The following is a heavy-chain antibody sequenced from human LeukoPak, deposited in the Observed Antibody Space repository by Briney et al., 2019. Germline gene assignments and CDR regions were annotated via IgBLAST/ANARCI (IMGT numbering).Heavy chain of an antibody. D-gene: IGHD6-19*01. Sequence: GGSLRLSCAASGFTFSSYSMNWVRQAPGKGLEWVAVISHEGSFQSYADSVRGRFTISRDNSKNMVFLQMNSLSAEDTAVYYCARTREQWQVLDYWGQGTLVTVSS. V-gene: IGHV3-30*03. J-gene: IGHJ4*02. CDR2: ISHEGSFQ. CDR3: ARTREQWQVLDY. CDR1: GFTFSSYS.